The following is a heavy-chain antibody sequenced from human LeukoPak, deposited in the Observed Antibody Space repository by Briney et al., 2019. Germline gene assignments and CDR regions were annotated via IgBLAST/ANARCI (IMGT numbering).Heavy chain of an antibody. CDR2: IYYSGST. CDR1: GGSVSSGSYY. D-gene: IGHD3-22*01. CDR3: ARVITMIAVDAFDI. J-gene: IGHJ3*02. V-gene: IGHV4-61*01. Sequence: SETLSLTCTVSGGSVSSGSYYWSWIRQPPGKGLEWIGYIYYSGSTNYNPSLKSRVTISVDTSKNQFSLKLSSVTAAGTAVYYCARVITMIAVDAFDIWGQGTMVTVSS.